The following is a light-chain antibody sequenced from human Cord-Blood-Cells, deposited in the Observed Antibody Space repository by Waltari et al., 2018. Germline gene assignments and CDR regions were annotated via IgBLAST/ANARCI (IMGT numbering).Light chain of an antibody. Sequence: QSAMIQSALVSGTPRQQVTISCTGTSRAVGGYDSVSWYQQHPGKSPKLISYDVSKRPSGVSHRFPGSKSGNTASLTISGLQAEDEADYYCSSYTSSSTWVFGGGTKLTVL. CDR1: SRAVGGYDS. V-gene: IGLV2-14*01. CDR2: DVS. CDR3: SSYTSSSTWV. J-gene: IGLJ3*02.